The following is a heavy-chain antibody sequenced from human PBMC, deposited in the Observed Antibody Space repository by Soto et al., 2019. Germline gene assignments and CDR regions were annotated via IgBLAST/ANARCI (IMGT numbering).Heavy chain of an antibody. Sequence: GGSLRLSCVASGFMFSDYGMHWVRQTPGRGLEWVAVISFDGTYKYYAKSVKGRFTFARDNSKNTLSLQMNSLRVEDTDVYYCAKGVEAKWGCYYGMDVWGQGTTVTVSS. D-gene: IGHD7-27*01. CDR2: ISFDGTYK. J-gene: IGHJ6*02. CDR3: AKGVEAKWGCYYGMDV. CDR1: GFMFSDYG. V-gene: IGHV3-30*18.